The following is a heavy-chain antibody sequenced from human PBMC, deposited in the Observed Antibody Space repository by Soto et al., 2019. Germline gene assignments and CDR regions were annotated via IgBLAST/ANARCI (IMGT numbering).Heavy chain of an antibody. CDR2: IYPSDSDT. CDR3: ATTLSIAARSYHCSYLAV. V-gene: IGHV5-51*01. CDR1: GYSFSTHR. D-gene: IGHD6-6*01. J-gene: IGHJ6*03. Sequence: GESLKISCKGSGYSFSTHRIGWVRQMPGKGLEWMGIIYPSDSDTTYSPSFQGQVTISADKSISTAYLQWSSLKASDTAMYYCATTLSIAARSYHCSYLAVSGKGTTVPVSS.